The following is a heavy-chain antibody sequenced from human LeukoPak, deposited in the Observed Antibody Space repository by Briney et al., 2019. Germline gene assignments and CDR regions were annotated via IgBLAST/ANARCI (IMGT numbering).Heavy chain of an antibody. J-gene: IGHJ4*02. CDR2: ISYDGNNK. CDR1: GFTFSSYG. D-gene: IGHD6-13*01. Sequence: PGGSLRLSCAASGFTFSSYGMHWVRQAPGKGLEWVAVISYDGNNKYYADSVKGRFTISRDNSKNTLYVQMNSLRAEDTAVYYCAKRMGPSIAATDLDYWGQGTLVTVSS. CDR3: AKRMGPSIAATDLDY. V-gene: IGHV3-30*18.